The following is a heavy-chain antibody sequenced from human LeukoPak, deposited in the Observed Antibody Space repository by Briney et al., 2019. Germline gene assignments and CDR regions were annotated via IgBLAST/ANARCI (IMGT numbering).Heavy chain of an antibody. V-gene: IGHV3-23*01. CDR2: ISGSGGTT. D-gene: IGHD6-19*01. Sequence: GGSLRLSCTASGFIFSRYGMSWVRQAPGKGLEWVSAISGSGGTTYYTDSVKGRFTISRDNSKNTLYLQINSLRAEDTAIYYCAKDHLPGIVVADRDYWGQGTLVTVSS. CDR3: AKDHLPGIVVADRDY. CDR1: GFIFSRYG. J-gene: IGHJ4*02.